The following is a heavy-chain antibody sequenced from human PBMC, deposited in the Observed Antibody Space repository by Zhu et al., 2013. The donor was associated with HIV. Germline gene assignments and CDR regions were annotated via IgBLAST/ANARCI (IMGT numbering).Heavy chain of an antibody. D-gene: IGHD2-2*01. CDR3: AKRYCSSTSCHLYYYYYGMDV. CDR2: IIPIFGTA. CDR1: GGTFSSYA. Sequence: QVQLVQSGAEVKKPGSSVKVSCKASGGTFSSYAISWVRQAPGQGLEWMGGIIPIFGTANYAQKFQGRVTITADKSTSTAYMELSSLRSEDTAVYYCAKRYCSSTSCHLYYYYYGMDVWGQGTTVTVSS. V-gene: IGHV1-69*06. J-gene: IGHJ6*02.